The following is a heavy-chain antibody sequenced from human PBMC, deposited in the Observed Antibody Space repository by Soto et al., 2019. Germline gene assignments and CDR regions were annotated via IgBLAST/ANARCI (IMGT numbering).Heavy chain of an antibody. CDR1: GGTFSGYS. D-gene: IGHD2-15*01. Sequence: QVQLVQSGAEVKEPGSSVKVSCKASGGTFSGYSMTWVRQAPGQGLEWMGTIVPTSGTVKSAQKFQVRVTITADESTTTAYMELRSLRSEDTAVYYCARGGDIVVVVAATRAFDIWGQGTMVTVSS. V-gene: IGHV1-69*18. CDR3: ARGGDIVVVVAATRAFDI. J-gene: IGHJ3*02. CDR2: IVPTSGTV.